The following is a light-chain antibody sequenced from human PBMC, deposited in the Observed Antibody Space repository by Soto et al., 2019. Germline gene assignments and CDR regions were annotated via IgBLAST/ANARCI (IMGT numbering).Light chain of an antibody. CDR1: GGSIASGY. Sequence: NFMLTQPHSVSESPGKTVTISCTRSGGSIASGYVQWYQQRPGSAPTTVIYEDNQRPSGVPDRFSGSIDRSSNSASLTISGLKTEGEADYYCQSYHSSTPYVFGTGTKLTVL. J-gene: IGLJ1*01. CDR3: QSYHSSTPYV. V-gene: IGLV6-57*03. CDR2: EDN.